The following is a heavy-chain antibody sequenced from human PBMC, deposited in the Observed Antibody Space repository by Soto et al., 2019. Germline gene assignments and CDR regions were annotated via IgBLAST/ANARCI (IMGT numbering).Heavy chain of an antibody. V-gene: IGHV1-18*01. Sequence: GASVEVSCKGSCYPFTSHGISWGRQAPGQGLVWMGWISAYNGNTNYAQKLQGRVTMTTDTSTSKAYMELRSLRSDDAAVYYCARAGGGGYDLEYYFDYWGQGTLVTVSS. CDR3: ARAGGGGYDLEYYFDY. CDR1: CYPFTSHG. CDR2: ISAYNGNT. D-gene: IGHD5-12*01. J-gene: IGHJ4*02.